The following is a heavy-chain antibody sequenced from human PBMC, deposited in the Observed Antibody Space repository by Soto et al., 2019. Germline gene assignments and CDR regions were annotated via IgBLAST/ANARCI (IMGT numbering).Heavy chain of an antibody. Sequence: GGSLRLSCAASGFTVSSNYMSWVRQAPGKGLEWVSVIYSGGSTYYADSVKGRFTISRDNSKNTLYLQMNSLRAEDTAVYYCARELVVPAASYSLNWFDPWGQGTLVTVSS. CDR1: GFTVSSNY. J-gene: IGHJ5*02. CDR2: IYSGGST. CDR3: ARELVVPAASYSLNWFDP. V-gene: IGHV3-53*01. D-gene: IGHD2-2*01.